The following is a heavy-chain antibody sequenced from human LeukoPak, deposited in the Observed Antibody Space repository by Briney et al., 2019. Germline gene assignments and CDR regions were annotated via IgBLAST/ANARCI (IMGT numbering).Heavy chain of an antibody. CDR3: ARALGARAYYYMDV. J-gene: IGHJ6*03. D-gene: IGHD5-12*01. Sequence: SETLSLTCTVSGGSVSTYYWNWIRQSAGKGLEWIGRIYSSGITDYSPSLKSRATMSVDTSNNQFSLRLTSVTAADTAFYYCARALGARAYYYMDVWGKGTTVTVSS. V-gene: IGHV4-4*07. CDR2: IYSSGIT. CDR1: GGSVSTYY.